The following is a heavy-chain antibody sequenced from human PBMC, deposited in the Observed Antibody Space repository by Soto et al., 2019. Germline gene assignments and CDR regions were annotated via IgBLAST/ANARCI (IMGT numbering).Heavy chain of an antibody. V-gene: IGHV4-59*01. CDR1: GGSISSYY. CDR3: ARVGGYYDSSGYS. J-gene: IGHJ5*02. CDR2: IYYSGST. Sequence: QVQLQESGPGLVKPSETLSLTCTVSGGSISSYYWSWIRQPPGKGLEWIGYIYYSGSTNYNPSLKSRVTISVDTSKNQFSLKLSSVTAADTAVYYCARVGGYYDSSGYSWGQGTLVTVSS. D-gene: IGHD3-22*01.